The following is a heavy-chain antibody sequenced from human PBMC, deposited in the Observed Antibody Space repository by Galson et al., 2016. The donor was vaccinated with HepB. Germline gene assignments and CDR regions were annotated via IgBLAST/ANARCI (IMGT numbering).Heavy chain of an antibody. CDR2: IYSGGST. J-gene: IGHJ4*02. CDR3: ARKSDSFTSHGDF. D-gene: IGHD5-18*01. CDR1: GFSVTTNY. V-gene: IGHV3-66*01. Sequence: SLRLSCAASGFSVTTNYMTWVRQAPGKGLEWVSVIYSGGSTAYADSVKGRFTISRDKSKNTLYLQMNSLRAEDTAVYYCARKSDSFTSHGDFWGQGTLVTVSS.